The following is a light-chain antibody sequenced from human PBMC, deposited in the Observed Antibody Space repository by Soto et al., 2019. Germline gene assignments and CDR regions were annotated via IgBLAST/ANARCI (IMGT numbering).Light chain of an antibody. V-gene: IGKV3D-15*03. J-gene: IGKJ1*01. Sequence: EIVMTQSPATLSVSPVETTRLSCRASQSINSYVAWYQQKVGQTPRLLIYGASIRAAGIPARFSASGTGTDFTLTISDVQPEDFAVYYCHQRQSWPRTFGQGTKVDIK. CDR2: GAS. CDR3: HQRQSWPRT. CDR1: QSINSY.